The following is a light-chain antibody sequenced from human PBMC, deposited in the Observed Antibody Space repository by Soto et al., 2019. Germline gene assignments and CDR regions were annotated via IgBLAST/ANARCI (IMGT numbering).Light chain of an antibody. J-gene: IGKJ4*01. CDR3: QKYNSAPLT. CDR1: QGIGVY. V-gene: IGKV1-27*01. Sequence: DIQMTQSPSSLSTSLGDRVTITCRASQGIGVYLAWFQQKPGNVPRLLIYAASTLQSGVPSRFSGSGSGTDFTLTISSLQPEDVATYYCQKYNSAPLTFGGGTKVEIK. CDR2: AAS.